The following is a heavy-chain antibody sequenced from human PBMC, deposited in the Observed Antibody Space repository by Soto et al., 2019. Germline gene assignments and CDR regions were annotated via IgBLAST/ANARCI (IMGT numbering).Heavy chain of an antibody. D-gene: IGHD4-4*01. Sequence: SEPLSPTSTASGGTTTSSRCHWGWIRQPPGEGLEWIASIKYSGTTFYNPSLKSRVTLSVDTSKNQFALKLSSVTAAETAVYYCARQVKGRTTHFDYWGQGTLVTVSS. V-gene: IGHV4-39*01. CDR3: ARQVKGRTTHFDY. J-gene: IGHJ4*02. CDR2: IKYSGTT. CDR1: GGTTTSSRCH.